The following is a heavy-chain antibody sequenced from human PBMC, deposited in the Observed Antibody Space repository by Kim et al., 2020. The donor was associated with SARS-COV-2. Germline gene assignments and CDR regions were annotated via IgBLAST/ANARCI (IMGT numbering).Heavy chain of an antibody. V-gene: IGHV3-23*01. Sequence: YADLLKGRFTISRDNSKNTLFLQMNSLRGEDTAVYYCAKSLSGSSLGPFDYWGQGTLVTVSS. D-gene: IGHD1-26*01. CDR3: AKSLSGSSLGPFDY. J-gene: IGHJ4*02.